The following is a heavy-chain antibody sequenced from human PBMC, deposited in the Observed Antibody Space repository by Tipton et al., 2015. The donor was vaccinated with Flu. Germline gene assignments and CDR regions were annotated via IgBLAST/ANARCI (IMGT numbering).Heavy chain of an antibody. J-gene: IGHJ3*01. Sequence: TLSLTCAVYGGSFSGYYWSWIRQPPGKGLEWIGEINHSGSTNYNPSLKSRVTISADTSKNQLSLRLSSVTAADTAVYYCARVSKHFDDVLDVWGQGTMVTVSS. D-gene: IGHD2/OR15-2a*01. CDR2: INHSGST. CDR3: ARVSKHFDDVLDV. CDR1: GGSFSGYY. V-gene: IGHV4-34*01.